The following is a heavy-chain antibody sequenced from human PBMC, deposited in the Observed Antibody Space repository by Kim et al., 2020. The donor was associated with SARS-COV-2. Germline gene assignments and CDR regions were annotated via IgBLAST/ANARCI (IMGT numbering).Heavy chain of an antibody. CDR3: AKDHPRSGWPAFDS. V-gene: IGHV3-23*01. CDR2: INNGGNP. J-gene: IGHJ4*02. CDR1: GFTFTSRA. D-gene: IGHD6-19*01. Sequence: GGSLRLSCVASGFTFTSRAMSWVRQIPGKGLEWVASINNGGNPYYADSVKGRFTVSRDITKATLYPQMNSLRAEDTALYYCAKDHPRSGWPAFDSWGQGT.